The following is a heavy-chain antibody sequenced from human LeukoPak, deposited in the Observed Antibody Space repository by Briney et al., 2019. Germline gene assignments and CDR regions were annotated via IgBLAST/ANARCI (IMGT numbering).Heavy chain of an antibody. CDR2: INHSGST. CDR3: ARRVTTGWWDWFDP. D-gene: IGHD4-11*01. Sequence: PSETLSLTCAVYGGSFSGYYWSWIREPPGKGLEWIGEINHSGSTNYNPSLKSRVTISVDTSKNQFSLKLSSVTAADTAVYYCARRVTTGWWDWFDPWGQGTLVTVSS. V-gene: IGHV4-34*01. J-gene: IGHJ5*02. CDR1: GGSFSGYY.